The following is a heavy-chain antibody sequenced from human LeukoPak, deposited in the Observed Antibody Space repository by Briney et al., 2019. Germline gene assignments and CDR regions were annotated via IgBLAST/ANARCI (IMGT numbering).Heavy chain of an antibody. CDR3: AALAYGGNPYFDY. J-gene: IGHJ4*02. V-gene: IGHV1-58*02. CDR1: GFTFTSSA. CDR2: IVVGCGNT. Sequence: SGKLSCKASGFTFTSSAIQGVRQARGHRLEWIGWIVVGCGNTNYAQKFQERVTITRDMSASTAYMELSSLRSEDTAVYYCAALAYGGNPYFDYWGQGTLVTVSS. D-gene: IGHD4-23*01.